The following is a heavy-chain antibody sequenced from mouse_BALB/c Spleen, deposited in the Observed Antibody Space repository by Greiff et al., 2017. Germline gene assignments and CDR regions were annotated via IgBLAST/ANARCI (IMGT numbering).Heavy chain of an antibody. J-gene: IGHJ4*01. Sequence: VQRVESGPGLVQPSQSLSITCPVSGFSFTSYGVHWVRQSPGKGLEWLGVIWSGGSTDYNAAFISRLSISKDNSKSQVFFKMNSLQANDTAIYYCARSYDGYYDYAMDYWGQGTSVTVSS. CDR3: ARSYDGYYDYAMDY. CDR1: GFSFTSYG. V-gene: IGHV2-2*02. CDR2: IWSGGST. D-gene: IGHD2-3*01.